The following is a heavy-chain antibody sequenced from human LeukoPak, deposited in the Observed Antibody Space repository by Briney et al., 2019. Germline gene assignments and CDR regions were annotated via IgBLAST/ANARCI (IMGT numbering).Heavy chain of an antibody. J-gene: IGHJ4*02. V-gene: IGHV3-15*01. Sequence: GGSPRLSCATSGFTFRNAWMSWVRQAPGKGLEWVGRIKSKPDGGTTDYAAPVKGRFTISRGDSKNTLSLQMNSLKTEDTAVYYCTTQIVVVTAYDHWGQGTLVTVSS. CDR3: TTQIVVVTAYDH. CDR1: GFTFRNAW. CDR2: IKSKPDGGTT. D-gene: IGHD2-21*02.